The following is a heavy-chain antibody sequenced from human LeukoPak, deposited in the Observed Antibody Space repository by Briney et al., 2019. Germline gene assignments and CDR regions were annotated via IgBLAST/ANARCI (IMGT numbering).Heavy chain of an antibody. V-gene: IGHV4-61*02. J-gene: IGHJ6*03. Sequence: SQTLSLTCAVSGGSISSGDYYWSWIRQPAGKGLEWIGRMYTSGSTNYNPSLKSRVTISLDTSKNQFFLKLGSVTAADTAVYYCARVFWSRYYYIDVWGKGTTVTVSS. CDR1: GGSISSGDYY. D-gene: IGHD2-21*01. CDR3: ARVFWSRYYYIDV. CDR2: MYTSGST.